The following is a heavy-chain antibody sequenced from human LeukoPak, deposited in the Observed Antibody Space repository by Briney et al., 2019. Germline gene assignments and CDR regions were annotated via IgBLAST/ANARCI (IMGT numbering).Heavy chain of an antibody. Sequence: SETLSLTCTVSGGSISTYYWSWIRQPPGKGLEWIGYIYHSGSTNYNPSLKSRVTISVDTSQNQFCLKLSSVTAADTAVYYCARDGYSGSDALWGQGTLVTVSS. CDR3: ARDGYSGSDAL. CDR2: IYHSGST. D-gene: IGHD5-12*01. CDR1: GGSISTYY. V-gene: IGHV4-59*01. J-gene: IGHJ4*02.